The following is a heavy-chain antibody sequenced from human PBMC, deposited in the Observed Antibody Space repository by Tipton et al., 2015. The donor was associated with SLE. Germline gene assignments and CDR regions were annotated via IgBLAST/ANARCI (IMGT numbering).Heavy chain of an antibody. J-gene: IGHJ4*02. Sequence: TLSLTCTVSGGSISSYYWSWIRQPPGKGLEWIGYIYHSGSTYYNPSLKSRVTISVDTSKNQFSLKLSSVTAADTAVYYCARGPGSSGPFAFDYWGQGTLVTVSS. CDR2: IYHSGST. CDR1: GGSISSYY. D-gene: IGHD6-6*01. V-gene: IGHV4-59*12. CDR3: ARGPGSSGPFAFDY.